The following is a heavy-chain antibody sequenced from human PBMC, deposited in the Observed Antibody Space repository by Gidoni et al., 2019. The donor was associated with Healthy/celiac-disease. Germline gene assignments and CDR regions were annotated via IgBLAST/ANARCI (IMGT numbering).Heavy chain of an antibody. CDR2: IYWDDDK. D-gene: IGHD3-9*01. V-gene: IGHV2-5*02. CDR1: GFSLSTSGVG. J-gene: IGHJ4*02. CDR3: AHTVRDFDWLLGDYFDY. Sequence: QITLKESGPTLVKPTQTLTLTCTFSGFSLSTSGVGVGWIRQPPGKALEWLALIYWDDDKRYSPSLKSRLTITKDTSKNQVVLTMTNMDPVDTATYYCAHTVRDFDWLLGDYFDYWGQGTLVTVSS.